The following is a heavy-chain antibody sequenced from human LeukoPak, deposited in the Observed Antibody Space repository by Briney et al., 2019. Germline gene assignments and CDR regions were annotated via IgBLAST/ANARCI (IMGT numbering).Heavy chain of an antibody. CDR1: GFTFNNYG. Sequence: QPGGSLRLSCAASGFTFNNYGMTWVRQAPGKGLEWVSHISGSGRNTYYADSVKGRFTISRDNSKNTLYLQMNSLRAEDTAVYYCAKEVVTPNIDYWGQGTLVTVSS. CDR2: ISGSGRNT. CDR3: AKEVVTPNIDY. V-gene: IGHV3-23*01. J-gene: IGHJ4*02. D-gene: IGHD4-23*01.